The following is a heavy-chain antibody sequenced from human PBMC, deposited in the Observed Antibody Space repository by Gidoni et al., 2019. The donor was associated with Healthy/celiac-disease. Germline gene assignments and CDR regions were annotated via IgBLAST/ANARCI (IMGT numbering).Heavy chain of an antibody. J-gene: IGHJ4*02. Sequence: EVQLVESGGGLVQPGGSLRLSCAAPGFTFSSYWMSWVRMAPGKGLEWVANIKQDGSEKYYVDSVKGRFTISRDNAKNSLYLQMNSLRAEDTAVYYCAREPAWELSIYFDYWGQGTLVTVSS. CDR1: GFTFSSYW. CDR3: AREPAWELSIYFDY. CDR2: IKQDGSEK. V-gene: IGHV3-7*03. D-gene: IGHD1-26*01.